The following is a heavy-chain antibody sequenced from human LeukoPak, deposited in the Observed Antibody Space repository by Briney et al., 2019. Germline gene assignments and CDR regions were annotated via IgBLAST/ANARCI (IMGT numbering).Heavy chain of an antibody. D-gene: IGHD1-26*01. CDR3: ARGRQNSGSYSDAFDI. CDR2: ISSSSIYI. J-gene: IGHJ3*02. V-gene: IGHV3-21*01. Sequence: ASVKVSCKASGYTFTGYYMHWVRQAPGKGLEWVSSISSSSIYIYYADSLKGRFTISRDNAKNSLYLQMNSLRAEDTAVYYCARGRQNSGSYSDAFDIWGQGTMVTVSS. CDR1: GYTFTGYY.